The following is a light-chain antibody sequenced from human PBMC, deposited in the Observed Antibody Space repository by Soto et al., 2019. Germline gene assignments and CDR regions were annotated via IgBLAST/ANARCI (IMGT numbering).Light chain of an antibody. V-gene: IGKV3-15*01. J-gene: IGKJ2*01. CDR2: GAS. CDR1: ESVGSN. CDR3: QQYYKWPPET. Sequence: EIVRTQSPATLSVSPGERATLSCRASESVGSNLAWYQQKPGQAPRLLIHGASKRATGIPARFSGSGSGTEFTLTISSLQSEDFAVYYCQQYYKWPPETFGQGTKVDIK.